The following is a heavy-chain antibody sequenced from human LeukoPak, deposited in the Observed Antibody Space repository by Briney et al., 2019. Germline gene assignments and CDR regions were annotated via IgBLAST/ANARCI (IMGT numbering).Heavy chain of an antibody. CDR1: GGSISSSSYY. D-gene: IGHD4-17*01. J-gene: IGHJ4*02. CDR3: ARASHDYGDYSHFDY. V-gene: IGHV4-39*07. Sequence: SETLSLTCTVSGGSISSSSYYWGWIRQPPGKGLEWIGSIFYSGSTYYNPSLKSRVTISLDTSRNQFSLKLSSVTAADTAVYYCARASHDYGDYSHFDYWGQGTLVTVSS. CDR2: IFYSGST.